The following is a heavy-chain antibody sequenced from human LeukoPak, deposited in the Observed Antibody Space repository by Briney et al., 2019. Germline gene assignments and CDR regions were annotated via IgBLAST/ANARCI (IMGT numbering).Heavy chain of an antibody. Sequence: GGSLGLSCAVSGITLSNYGMSWVRQAPGKGLEWVAGISDSGGGTKYADSVKGRFTISRDNPKNTLYLQMNGLRAEDTAVYFCAKRGVVIRVILVGFHKEAYYFDSWGQGALVTVSS. J-gene: IGHJ4*02. CDR1: GITLSNYG. CDR3: AKRGVVIRVILVGFHKEAYYFDS. D-gene: IGHD3-22*01. V-gene: IGHV3-23*01. CDR2: ISDSGGGT.